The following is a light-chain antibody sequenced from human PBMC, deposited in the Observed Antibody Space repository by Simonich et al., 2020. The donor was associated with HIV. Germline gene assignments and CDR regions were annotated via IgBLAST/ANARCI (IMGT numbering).Light chain of an antibody. Sequence: DIVMTQSPDSLTVSLGERATINCKSSQSVLYRSNNKNYLAWYQQKPGQPPKLLIYWASTRESGVPDRLSGSGSGTDFNLTISSLQAEDVAVYYCQQYYSTPLTFGGGTKVEIK. J-gene: IGKJ4*01. CDR3: QQYYSTPLT. V-gene: IGKV4-1*01. CDR2: WAS. CDR1: QSVLYRSNNKNY.